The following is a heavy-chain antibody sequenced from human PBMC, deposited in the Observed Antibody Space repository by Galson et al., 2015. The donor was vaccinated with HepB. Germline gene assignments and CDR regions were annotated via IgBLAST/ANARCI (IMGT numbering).Heavy chain of an antibody. CDR1: GFTFTTYG. Sequence: SLRLSCAASGFTFTTYGMNWVRQAPGKGLEWVSSISPGGTFKHSAESVKGRFTISRDNAKNSLYLQMNNLRAEDTAVYYCARSVLVVPAAIVVDNWYDPWGQGTLVTVSS. CDR3: ARSVLVVPAAIVVDNWYDP. D-gene: IGHD2-2*01. J-gene: IGHJ5*02. V-gene: IGHV3-21*01. CDR2: ISPGGTFK.